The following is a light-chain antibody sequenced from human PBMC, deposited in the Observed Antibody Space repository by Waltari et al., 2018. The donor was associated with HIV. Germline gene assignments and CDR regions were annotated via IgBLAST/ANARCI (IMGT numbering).Light chain of an antibody. J-gene: IGLJ3*02. CDR2: DVS. CDR1: NIDVGNYNL. V-gene: IGLV2-23*02. CDR3: LTYVSDSGTWK. Sequence: QSPLTQPASVSGNPGQSVTITCTGTNIDVGNYNLVSWYQQHPGKAPKLRIYDVSKRPSWVSGSLSGSKAGYWASLTISGFLAEDESYYFCLTYVSDSGTWKFGGGTYLTV.